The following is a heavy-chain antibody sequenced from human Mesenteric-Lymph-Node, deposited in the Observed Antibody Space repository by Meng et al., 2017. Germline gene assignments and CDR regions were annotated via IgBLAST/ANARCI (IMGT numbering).Heavy chain of an antibody. CDR2: ISYDGSNK. CDR1: GFTFSSYA. Sequence: GGSLRLSCAASGFTFSSYAMHWVRQAPGKGLEWVAVISYDGSNKYYADSVKGRFTISRDNSKNTLYLQMNSLRAEDTAVYYCARGGFWSGYYTESYYYGMDVWGQGTTVTVSS. D-gene: IGHD3-3*01. J-gene: IGHJ6*02. V-gene: IGHV3-30*01. CDR3: ARGGFWSGYYTESYYYGMDV.